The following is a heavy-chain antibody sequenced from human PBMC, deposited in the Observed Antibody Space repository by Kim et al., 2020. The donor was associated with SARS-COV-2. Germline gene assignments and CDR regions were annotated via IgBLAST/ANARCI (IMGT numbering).Heavy chain of an antibody. D-gene: IGHD2-21*01. V-gene: IGHV4-4*08. CDR3: ARHFGDSSDFYNFDY. J-gene: IGHJ4*02. CDR2: LNPAGAT. CDR1: GVSISQSH. Sequence: SETLSLTCSVSGVSISQSHWSWIRQAPGKGLEWIGYLNPAGATNYNPSLWSRVSISADTSNNQVSLRVTSVTGADTAVYYCARHFGDSSDFYNFDYWGQGALVTVSS.